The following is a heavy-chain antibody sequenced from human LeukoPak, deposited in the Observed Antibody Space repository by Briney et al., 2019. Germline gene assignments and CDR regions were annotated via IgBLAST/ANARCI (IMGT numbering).Heavy chain of an antibody. V-gene: IGHV6-1*01. CDR1: GDSVSSNSAA. J-gene: IGHJ4*02. Sequence: SQTLSLTCAISGDSVSSNSAAWNWIRQSPSRGLEWLGRTYYRSKWYNDYAVSVKSRITINPDTSKNQFSLQLSSVTAADTAVYYCARDIVVPAATLDYWGQGTLVTVSS. CDR3: ARDIVVPAATLDY. CDR2: TYYRSKWYN. D-gene: IGHD2-2*01.